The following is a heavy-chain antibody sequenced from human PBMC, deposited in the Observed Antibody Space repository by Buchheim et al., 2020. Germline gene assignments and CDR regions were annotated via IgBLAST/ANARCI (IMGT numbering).Heavy chain of an antibody. CDR3: ARSAVDTAMERNDY. V-gene: IGHV1-8*02. CDR2: INPNSGNT. Sequence: QVQLVQSGAEVKKPGASVKVSCKASGYTFTGYYMHWVRQAPGQGLEWMGWINPNSGNTGYAQKFQGRVTMTRNTSISTAYMELSSLRSEDTSVYYCARSAVDTAMERNDYWGQGTL. CDR1: GYTFTGYY. D-gene: IGHD5-18*01. J-gene: IGHJ4*02.